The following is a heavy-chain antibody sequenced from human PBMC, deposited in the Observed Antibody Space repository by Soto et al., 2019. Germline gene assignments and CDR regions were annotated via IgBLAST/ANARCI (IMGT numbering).Heavy chain of an antibody. D-gene: IGHD3-9*01. CDR2: ISGSGGST. CDR3: ATTPQLRYFDWLSTPDY. J-gene: IGHJ4*02. CDR1: GFTFSSYA. V-gene: IGHV3-23*01. Sequence: EVQLLESGGDLVQPGGSLRLSCAASGFTFSSYAMSWVRQAPGKGLEWVSAISGSGGSTYYADSVKGRFTISRDNSKNTLYLQMNSLRAEDTAVYYCATTPQLRYFDWLSTPDYWGQGTLVTVSS.